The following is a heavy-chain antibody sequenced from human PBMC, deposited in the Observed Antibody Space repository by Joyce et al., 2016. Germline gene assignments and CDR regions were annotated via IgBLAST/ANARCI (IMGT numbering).Heavy chain of an antibody. Sequence: EVQLVDSGGGLVQPGGSLRLSCVASGFTFSCYRFNWVRQAPGKGLELISYIRTGSGDIYYADSVKGRFSISRDNAENSLYLQMNSLRDEDTAVYYCARDHNYGLDFWGQGTLVTVSS. D-gene: IGHD5-18*01. V-gene: IGHV3-48*02. CDR3: ARDHNYGLDF. J-gene: IGHJ4*02. CDR2: IRTGSGDI. CDR1: GFTFSCYR.